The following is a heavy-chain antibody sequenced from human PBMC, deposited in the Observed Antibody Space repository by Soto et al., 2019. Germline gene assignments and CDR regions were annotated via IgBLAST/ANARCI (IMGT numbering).Heavy chain of an antibody. D-gene: IGHD3-3*01. CDR2: IIPIFGTA. J-gene: IGHJ6*02. CDR3: ARDSGITIFGVVIINDLDYYYYGMDV. CDR1: LWTFRIYA. V-gene: IGHV1-69*13. Sequence: AVQVSFQASLWTFRIYAIIWLLQSPCQGLDWMGGIIPIFGTANYAQKFQGRVTITEDESTSTAYMELSSMRSEDMAVYYCARDSGITIFGVVIINDLDYYYYGMDVWGQGTPVTVSS.